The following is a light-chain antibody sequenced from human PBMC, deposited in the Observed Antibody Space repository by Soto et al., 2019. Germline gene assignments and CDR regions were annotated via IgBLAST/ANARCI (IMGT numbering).Light chain of an antibody. CDR3: SSYTTTTTSCV. CDR2: DVS. V-gene: IGLV2-14*01. J-gene: IGLJ1*01. Sequence: QSVLTQPTSVSGSPGQSLTISCTGTSNDVGGYNYVSWYQQYPDKAPTLIIYDVSNRPSGVSTRFSGCKSGNRASLTISGLQADDEADYYCSSYTTTTTSCVFGTGTKVTVL. CDR1: SNDVGGYNY.